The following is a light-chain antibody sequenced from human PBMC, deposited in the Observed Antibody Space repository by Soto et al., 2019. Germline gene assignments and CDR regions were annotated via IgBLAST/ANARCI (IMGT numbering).Light chain of an antibody. J-gene: IGLJ3*02. CDR3: CSYAGSDTWA. V-gene: IGLV2-23*02. Sequence: QSVLTQPASVSGSPGQSITISCTGTRRDVGNYNLVSWYQQHPGKAPKLMIYEVNKRPSGVSNRFSGSKSGNTASLTISGLQTEDEGAYYCCSYAGSDTWAFGGGTKLTVL. CDR2: EVN. CDR1: RRDVGNYNL.